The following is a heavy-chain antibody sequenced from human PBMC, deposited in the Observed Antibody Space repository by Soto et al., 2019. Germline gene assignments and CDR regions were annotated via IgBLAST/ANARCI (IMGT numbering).Heavy chain of an antibody. Sequence: SETLSLTCTVSGGSISSGGYYWSWIRQHPGKGLEWIGYIYYSGSTYYNPSLKSRVTISVDTSKNQFSLKLSSVTAADTAVYYCARGAVAGTRGPIDYWGQGTLVTVSS. CDR3: ARGAVAGTRGPIDY. D-gene: IGHD6-19*01. J-gene: IGHJ4*02. CDR1: GGSISSGGYY. V-gene: IGHV4-31*03. CDR2: IYYSGST.